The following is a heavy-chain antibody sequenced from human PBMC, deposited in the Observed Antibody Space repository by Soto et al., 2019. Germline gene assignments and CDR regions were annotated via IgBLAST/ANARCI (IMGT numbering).Heavy chain of an antibody. CDR1: GFTLDDYA. CDR2: IGWNSATI. J-gene: IGHJ3*01. V-gene: IGHV3-9*01. Sequence: EVQLVESGGGLVQPGRSLRLSCTASGFTLDDYAMQWVRQAPAKGLEWVSGIGWNSATIGYADSVKGRFIISRDNAQSSLNLQLNSLRGEDTALYYCARRGYGGYKVGFDVWGQGTMLTVSS. D-gene: IGHD5-12*01. CDR3: ARRGYGGYKVGFDV.